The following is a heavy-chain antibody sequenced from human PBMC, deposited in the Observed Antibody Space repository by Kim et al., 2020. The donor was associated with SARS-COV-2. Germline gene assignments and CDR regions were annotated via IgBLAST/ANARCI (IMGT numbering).Heavy chain of an antibody. CDR3: ARGDYDSSCYYFDY. Sequence: SPSFQGHVTISADKSITTAYLRWSSLKASDTAVYYCARGDYDSSCYYFDYWGQGTLVTVSS. D-gene: IGHD3-22*01. J-gene: IGHJ4*02. V-gene: IGHV5-10-1*01.